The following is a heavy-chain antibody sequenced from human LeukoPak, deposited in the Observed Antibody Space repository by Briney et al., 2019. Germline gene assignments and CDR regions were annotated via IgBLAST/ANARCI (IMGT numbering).Heavy chain of an antibody. D-gene: IGHD1-26*01. CDR3: ARGKLDAFDI. V-gene: IGHV4-31*03. CDR1: GVSISSGGYY. CDR2: IYYSGST. J-gene: IGHJ3*02. Sequence: SQTLSLTCTVFGVSISSGGYYWSWIRQHPGKGLEWIGYIYYSGSTYYNPSLKSRVTISVDTSKNQFSLKLSSVTAADTAVYYCARGKLDAFDIWGQGTMVTVSS.